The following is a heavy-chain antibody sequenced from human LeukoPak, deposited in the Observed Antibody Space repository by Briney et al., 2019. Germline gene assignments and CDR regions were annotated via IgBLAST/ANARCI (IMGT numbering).Heavy chain of an antibody. V-gene: IGHV3-23*01. CDR1: GFTFSSYA. Sequence: GGSLRLSCAASGFTFSSYAMSWVRQAPGKGLEWVSAISGSGGSTYYADSVKGRFTISRDNSKNTLYLQMNSPRAEDTAVYYCAKDHYYDSSGYYGVGFDYWGQGTLVTVSS. J-gene: IGHJ4*02. CDR2: ISGSGGST. D-gene: IGHD3-22*01. CDR3: AKDHYYDSSGYYGVGFDY.